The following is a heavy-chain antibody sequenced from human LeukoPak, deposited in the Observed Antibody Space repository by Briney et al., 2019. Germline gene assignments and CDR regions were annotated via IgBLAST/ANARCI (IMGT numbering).Heavy chain of an antibody. CDR1: GGSISSSSYY. V-gene: IGHV4-39*01. J-gene: IGHJ5*02. CDR3: ASRPYYGSGSSFDP. CDR2: IYYSGST. Sequence: PSETLSLTCTVSGGSISSSSYYWGWIRQPPGKGLEWIGSIYYSGSTYYNPSLKSRVTISVDTSKNQFSLKLSSVTAADTAVYYCASRPYYGSGSSFDPWGQGTLVTVSS. D-gene: IGHD3-10*01.